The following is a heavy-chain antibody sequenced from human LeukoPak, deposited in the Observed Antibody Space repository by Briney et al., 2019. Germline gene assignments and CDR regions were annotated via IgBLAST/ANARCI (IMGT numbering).Heavy chain of an antibody. V-gene: IGHV3-30*02. D-gene: IGHD5-18*01. J-gene: IGHJ3*02. CDR3: ALHTAMVISDAFDI. CDR2: IRNDGNKK. CDR1: GFSFSTSG. Sequence: HPGGSLRLSCVASGFSFSTSGMHWVRQSPGKGLDWVAFIRNDGNKKNYAESVKGRFTISRDNSRNTLYLQMDSLSAEDTAVYYCALHTAMVISDAFDIWGQGTMVTVSS.